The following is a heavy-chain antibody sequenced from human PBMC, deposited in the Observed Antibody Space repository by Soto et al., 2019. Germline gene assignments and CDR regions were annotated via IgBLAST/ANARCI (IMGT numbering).Heavy chain of an antibody. J-gene: IGHJ6*02. CDR1: GYSFTTYW. CDR3: XXXXXXXXXXXXXXXXXXXXXGIDV. CDR2: IYPGDSDT. V-gene: IGHV5-51*01. Sequence: EVQLVQSGAEMKKPGASLKISCKASGYSFTTYWIGWVRQMPGKGLEWMGIIYPGDSDTKYSPSLQGQVTISADTSXXXXXXXXXXXXXXXXXXXXXXXXXXXXXXXXXXXXXXXXXXGIDVWGQGTKVTVSS.